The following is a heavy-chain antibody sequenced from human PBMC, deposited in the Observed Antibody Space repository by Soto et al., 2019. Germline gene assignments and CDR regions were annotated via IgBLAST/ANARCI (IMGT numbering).Heavy chain of an antibody. J-gene: IGHJ3*02. CDR1: GFTFRSYA. CDR2: TGGGGVST. Sequence: EVQLLESGGVLVEPGGSLRLSCAASGFTFRSYAMTWVRQAPGKGLEWVSYTGGGGVSTYYADSVKGRFTSSRDDSKNTLYLQMNSLRAEDTALYYCAKIVGGGSHHDAFDIWGQGTRVTVSS. D-gene: IGHD2-15*01. CDR3: AKIVGGGSHHDAFDI. V-gene: IGHV3-23*01.